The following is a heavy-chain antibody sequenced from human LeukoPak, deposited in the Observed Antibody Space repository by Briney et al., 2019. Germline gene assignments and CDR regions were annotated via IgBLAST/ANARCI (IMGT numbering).Heavy chain of an antibody. V-gene: IGHV1-69*04. J-gene: IGHJ5*02. Sequence: ASVKVSCKASGGTFSSYAISWVRQAPGQGLEWTGRIIPILGIANYAQKFQGRVTITADKSTSTAYMELSSLRSEDTAVYYCARDSYAIFGVVIENNWFDPWGQGTLVTVSS. D-gene: IGHD3-3*01. CDR3: ARDSYAIFGVVIENNWFDP. CDR1: GGTFSSYA. CDR2: IIPILGIA.